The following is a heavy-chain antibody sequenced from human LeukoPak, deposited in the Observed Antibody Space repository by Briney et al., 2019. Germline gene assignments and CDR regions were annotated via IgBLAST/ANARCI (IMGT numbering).Heavy chain of an antibody. V-gene: IGHV1-2*02. CDR1: GYTFTGYY. J-gene: IGHJ4*02. Sequence: ASVKVSCKASGYTFTGYYMHWVRQAPGQGLEWMGWINPNSGGTNYAQKFQGRVTMTRDTSISTAYMELSRLRSDDTAVYYCARSYCDSSGYLYWGQGTLVTVSS. CDR3: ARSYCDSSGYLY. CDR2: INPNSGGT. D-gene: IGHD3-22*01.